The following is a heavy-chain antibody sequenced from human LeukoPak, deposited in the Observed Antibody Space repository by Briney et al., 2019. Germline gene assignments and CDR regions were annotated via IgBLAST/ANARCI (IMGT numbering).Heavy chain of an antibody. J-gene: IGHJ4*02. D-gene: IGHD3-9*01. CDR3: ARGGPVVRYFDWLLSHDY. CDR2: ISSSSSTI. Sequence: PGGSLRLSCAASGFTFSSYSMNWVRQAPGKGLEWVSYISSSSSTIYHADSVKGRFTISRDNAKNSLYLQMNSLRDEDTAVYYCARGGPVVRYFDWLLSHDYWGQGTLVTVSS. V-gene: IGHV3-48*02. CDR1: GFTFSSYS.